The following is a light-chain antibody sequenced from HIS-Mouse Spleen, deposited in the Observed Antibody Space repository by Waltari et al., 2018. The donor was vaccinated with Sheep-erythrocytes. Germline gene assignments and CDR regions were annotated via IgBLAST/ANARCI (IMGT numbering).Light chain of an antibody. Sequence: SYELTQPPSVSVSPGQTVSITCSGDNLGDKYACWYQQKPGQSPVLVIYQDSKRPSGSPERFSGSNSGNTATLTISGTQAMDEADYYCQAWDSSTAWVFGGGTQLTVL. CDR2: QDS. V-gene: IGLV3-1*01. CDR3: QAWDSSTAWV. J-gene: IGLJ3*02. CDR1: NLGDKY.